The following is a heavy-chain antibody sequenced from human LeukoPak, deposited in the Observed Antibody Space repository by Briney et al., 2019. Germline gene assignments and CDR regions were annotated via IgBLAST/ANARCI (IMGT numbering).Heavy chain of an antibody. CDR3: ATTGDSSGYYGSIDY. J-gene: IGHJ4*02. CDR2: IYPGDSDT. D-gene: IGHD3-22*01. CDR1: GYSFTSYW. Sequence: GESLKISCKGSGYSFTSYWIGWVRQMPGKGLEWMGIIYPGDSDTRYSPSFRGQVTISADKSISTAYLQWSSLKASDTAMYYCATTGDSSGYYGSIDYWGQGTLVTVSS. V-gene: IGHV5-51*01.